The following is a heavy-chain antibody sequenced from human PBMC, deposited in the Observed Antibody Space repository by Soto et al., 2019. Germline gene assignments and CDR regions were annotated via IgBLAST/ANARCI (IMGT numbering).Heavy chain of an antibody. J-gene: IGHJ6*02. Sequence: PGGSLRLSCAASGFTFSGYAMHWVRQASGKGLEWVGRIRSKANSYATAYAASVKGRFTISRDDSKNTAYLQMNSLKTEDTAVYYCTTYSSSYYYGMDVWGQGTTVTVSS. CDR1: GFTFSGYA. CDR3: TTYSSSYYYGMDV. CDR2: IRSKANSYAT. V-gene: IGHV3-73*01. D-gene: IGHD6-13*01.